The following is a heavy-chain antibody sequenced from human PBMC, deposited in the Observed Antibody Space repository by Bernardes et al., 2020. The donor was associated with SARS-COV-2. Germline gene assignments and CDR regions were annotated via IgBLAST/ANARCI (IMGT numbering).Heavy chain of an antibody. V-gene: IGHV3-74*01. D-gene: IGHD6-19*01. CDR2: INGDGSST. CDR1: GFTFSDYW. CDR3: VRDPAMAPELFDY. J-gene: IGHJ4*02. Sequence: GGSLRLSCAASGFTFSDYWMHWVRQAPGKGLVWVSRINGDGSSTDYADSVKGRFTISRDNAKNTLYLQMNSLRVEDTAVYYCVRDPAMAPELFDYWGQGTLVTVSS.